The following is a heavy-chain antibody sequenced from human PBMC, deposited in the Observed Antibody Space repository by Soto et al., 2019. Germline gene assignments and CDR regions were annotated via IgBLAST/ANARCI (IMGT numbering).Heavy chain of an antibody. D-gene: IGHD6-13*01. J-gene: IGHJ4*02. CDR1: GGSISSLH. V-gene: IGHV4-59*01. CDR3: ASSYGNAWYTY. CDR2: MHYTGFP. Sequence: SETLSLTCTVSGGSISSLHWSWIRQSPEKGLEWIGYMHYTGFPISNPSLKSRVAMSVDKSKNEFTLQLTSVTAADTAVYYCASSYGNAWYTYWGQGIQVTVSS.